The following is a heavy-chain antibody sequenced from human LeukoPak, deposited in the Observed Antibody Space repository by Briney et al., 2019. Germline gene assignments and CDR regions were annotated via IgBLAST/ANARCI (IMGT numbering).Heavy chain of an antibody. CDR3: AILLPNYYGSGSTD. J-gene: IGHJ4*02. CDR2: IRYDGSNK. V-gene: IGHV3-30*02. D-gene: IGHD3-10*01. CDR1: GFTFSSYG. Sequence: GGSLRLSCAASGFTFSSYGMHWVRQAPGKGLEWVAFIRYDGSNKYYADSVKGRFTISRDDSKNTLYLQMNSLRAEDTAVYYCAILLPNYYGSGSTDWGQGTLVTVSS.